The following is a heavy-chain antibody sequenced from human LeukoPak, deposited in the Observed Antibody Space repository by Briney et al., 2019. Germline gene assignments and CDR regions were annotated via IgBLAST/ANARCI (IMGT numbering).Heavy chain of an antibody. V-gene: IGHV4-39*01. Sequence: KPSETLSLTCTVSGDSISGSSYFWAWIRQPPGKGLEWIGSTSYSGSTYYNPSLKSRVTISVDTSKNQFSLKLSSASAADTAVYYCARRTAGGATFFWGQGTLVTVSA. CDR1: GDSISGSSYF. D-gene: IGHD1-26*01. CDR2: TSYSGST. J-gene: IGHJ4*02. CDR3: ARRTAGGATFF.